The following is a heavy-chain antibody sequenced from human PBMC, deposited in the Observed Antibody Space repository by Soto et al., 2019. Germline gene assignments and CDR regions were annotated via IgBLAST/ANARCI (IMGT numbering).Heavy chain of an antibody. CDR2: ISGSGGST. J-gene: IGHJ3*02. Sequence: PGGSLRLSCAASGFTFSSYAMSWVRQAPGKELKWVSAISGSGGSTYYADSVKGRFTISRDNSKNTLYLQMNSLRAEDTAVYYCAKDRDTMIVVATGAFDIWGQGTMVTVSS. CDR1: GFTFSSYA. CDR3: AKDRDTMIVVATGAFDI. V-gene: IGHV3-23*01. D-gene: IGHD3-22*01.